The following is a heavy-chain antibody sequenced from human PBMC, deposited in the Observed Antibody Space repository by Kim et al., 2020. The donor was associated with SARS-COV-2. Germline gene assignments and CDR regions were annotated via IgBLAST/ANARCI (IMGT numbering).Heavy chain of an antibody. CDR3: AKGGAIYGSGSIGDY. CDR2: ISYDGSNK. Sequence: GGSLRLSCAASGFTFSSYGMHWVRQAPGKGLEWVAVISYDGSNKYYADSVKGRFTISRDNSKNTLYLQMNSMRAEDTAVYYCAKGGAIYGSGSIGDYWGQRTLVTVSS. J-gene: IGHJ4*02. D-gene: IGHD3-10*01. V-gene: IGHV3-30*18. CDR1: GFTFSSYG.